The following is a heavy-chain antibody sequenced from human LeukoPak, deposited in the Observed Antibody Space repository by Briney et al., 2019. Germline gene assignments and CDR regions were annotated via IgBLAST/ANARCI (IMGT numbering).Heavy chain of an antibody. V-gene: IGHV1-18*01. Sequence: GASVKVSCKASGYTFTSYGISWVRQAPGQGLEWMGWINPNSGGTNYAQKFQGRVTMTSDTSTSTVNMELSSLRSEDTAVYYCVRPLNSITTTFDYWGQGTLVTVSS. CDR2: INPNSGGT. J-gene: IGHJ4*02. CDR3: VRPLNSITTTFDY. D-gene: IGHD1-1*01. CDR1: GYTFTSYG.